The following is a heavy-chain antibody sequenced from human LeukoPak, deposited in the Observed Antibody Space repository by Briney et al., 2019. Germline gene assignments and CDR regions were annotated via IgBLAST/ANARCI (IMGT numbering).Heavy chain of an antibody. CDR3: AKDRGSDYDFWSGPFHFDY. D-gene: IGHD3-3*01. V-gene: IGHV3-23*01. CDR2: ISGSGGST. CDR1: GFTFSSYA. J-gene: IGHJ4*02. Sequence: GGSLRLSCAASGFTFSSYAMSWVRQAPGKGLEWVSAISGSGGSTYYADSVKGRFTISRDNSKNTLYLQMNSLRAEDTAVYYCAKDRGSDYDFWSGPFHFDYWGQGTLVTVSS.